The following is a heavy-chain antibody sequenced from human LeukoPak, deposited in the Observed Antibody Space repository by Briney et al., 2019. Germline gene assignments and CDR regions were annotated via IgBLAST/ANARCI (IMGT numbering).Heavy chain of an antibody. CDR3: ARAILAPEAY. D-gene: IGHD2/OR15-2a*01. CDR1: GFTFSSYE. CDR2: INSDGSIT. V-gene: IGHV3-74*01. Sequence: GGSLRLSCAASGFTFSSYEMNWVRQVPGKGLVWVSRINSDGSITIYADTVKGRFTISRDNAKNTLYLQMNSLRAEDTAVYYCARAILAPEAYWGQGTLVTVSS. J-gene: IGHJ4*02.